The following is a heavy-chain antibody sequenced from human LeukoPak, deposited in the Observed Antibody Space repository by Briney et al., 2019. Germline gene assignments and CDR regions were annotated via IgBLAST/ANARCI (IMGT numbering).Heavy chain of an antibody. V-gene: IGHV1-18*01. Sequence: GASVKVSCKASGYTFTSYGISWVRQAPRQGLEWMGWISAYNGNTKYAQKLQGRVTMTTDTSTSTAYMELRSLRSDDTAVYYCARGRVEDFGVLTHFDYWGQGTLVTVSS. CDR1: GYTFTSYG. J-gene: IGHJ4*02. CDR3: ARGRVEDFGVLTHFDY. CDR2: ISAYNGNT. D-gene: IGHD3-3*01.